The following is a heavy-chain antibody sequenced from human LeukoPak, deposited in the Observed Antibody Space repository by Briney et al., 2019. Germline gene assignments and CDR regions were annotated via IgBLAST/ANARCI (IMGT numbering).Heavy chain of an antibody. J-gene: IGHJ4*02. V-gene: IGHV3-23*01. CDR3: AKSGLNRFDY. D-gene: IGHD2-15*01. CDR2: VSGTGGTT. CDR1: GFTFSSYG. Sequence: PGGSLRLSCAASGFTFSSYGMSWVRQAPGKGLEWVSTVSGTGGTTYYAVSVQGRFTISRDSSKNTLYLQMNTLRAEDTAVYYCAKSGLNRFDYWGQGTLVTVSS.